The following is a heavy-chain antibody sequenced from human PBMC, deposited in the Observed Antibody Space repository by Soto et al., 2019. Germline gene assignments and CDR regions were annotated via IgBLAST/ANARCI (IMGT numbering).Heavy chain of an antibody. D-gene: IGHD2-21*02. CDR1: GYTLTELS. J-gene: IGHJ4*02. V-gene: IGHV1-24*01. Sequence: ASVKVSCKVSGYTLTELSTHWVRQAPGKGLEWMGGFDPEDGETIYAQKFQGRVTMTEDTSTDTAYMELSSLRSEDTAVYYCATVNIVVVTAPLYYFDYWGQGTLVTVSS. CDR2: FDPEDGET. CDR3: ATVNIVVVTAPLYYFDY.